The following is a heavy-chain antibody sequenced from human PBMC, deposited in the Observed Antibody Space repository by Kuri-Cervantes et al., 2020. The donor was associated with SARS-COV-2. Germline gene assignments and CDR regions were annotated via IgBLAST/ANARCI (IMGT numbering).Heavy chain of an antibody. Sequence: GGSLRLSCAASGFTFSSYSMNWVRQAPGKGLEWVSSISSSSSYIYYADSVKGRFTISRDNAKNSLYLQMNSLRAEDTAVYYCARAFIHYYYYMDVWGKGTTVTVSS. D-gene: IGHD3-16*02. V-gene: IGHV3-21*01. CDR3: ARAFIHYYYYMDV. J-gene: IGHJ6*03. CDR2: ISSSSSYI. CDR1: GFTFSSYS.